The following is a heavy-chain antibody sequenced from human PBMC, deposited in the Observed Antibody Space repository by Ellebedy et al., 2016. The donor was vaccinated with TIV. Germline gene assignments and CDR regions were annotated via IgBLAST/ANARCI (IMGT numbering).Heavy chain of an antibody. CDR3: ARVRGGTSGMDV. J-gene: IGHJ6*02. CDR1: GYTFTDYY. Sequence: ASVKVSCKASGYTFTDYYIHWVRQAPGQGLEWMGWINPNSGGTNFAQKFQGRVTMTRDTSISTAYMELSRLESDDTAVYYCARVRGGTSGMDVWGQGTTVTVS. CDR2: INPNSGGT. V-gene: IGHV1-2*02. D-gene: IGHD1-1*01.